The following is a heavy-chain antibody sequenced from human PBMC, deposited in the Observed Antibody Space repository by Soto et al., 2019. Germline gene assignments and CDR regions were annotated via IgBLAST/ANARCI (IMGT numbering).Heavy chain of an antibody. D-gene: IGHD1-7*01. V-gene: IGHV4-59*01. CDR1: GGSISSYY. J-gene: IGHJ4*02. CDR3: AVETGTTGEFDY. CDR2: IYYSGST. Sequence: KPSETLSLTCTVSGGSISSYYWSWIRQPPGKGLEWIGYIYYSGSTNYNPSLKSRVTISVDTSKNQFSLKLSSVTAADTAVYYCAVETGTTGEFDYWGQGTLVTVSS.